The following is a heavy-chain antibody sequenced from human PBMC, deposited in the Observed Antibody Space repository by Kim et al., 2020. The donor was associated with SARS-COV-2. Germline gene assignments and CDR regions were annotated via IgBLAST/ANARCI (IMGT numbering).Heavy chain of an antibody. D-gene: IGHD2-2*01. J-gene: IGHJ4*02. Sequence: GGSLRLSCAASGITFSNAWFNWVRQSPGKGLEWVGSIKSRADGGTADLAAPVKGRFAISRDDSKNTLALRMNNVETDDSAVYYWTTVSMRWGQGTLVAVSS. CDR3: TTVSMR. V-gene: IGHV3-15*01. CDR2: IKSRADGGTA. CDR1: GITFSNAW.